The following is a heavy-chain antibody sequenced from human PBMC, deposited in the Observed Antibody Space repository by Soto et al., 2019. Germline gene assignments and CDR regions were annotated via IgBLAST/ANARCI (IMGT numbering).Heavy chain of an antibody. V-gene: IGHV1-69*13. CDR3: ARVGVPEMATHYFDY. D-gene: IGHD2-2*01. J-gene: IGHJ4*02. Sequence: ASVKVSCKASGGTFSSYAISWVRQAPGQGLEWMGGIIPIFGTANYAQKFQGRVTITADESTSTAYMELSSLRSEDTAVYYCARVGVPEMATHYFDYWGQGTLVTVSS. CDR2: IIPIFGTA. CDR1: GGTFSSYA.